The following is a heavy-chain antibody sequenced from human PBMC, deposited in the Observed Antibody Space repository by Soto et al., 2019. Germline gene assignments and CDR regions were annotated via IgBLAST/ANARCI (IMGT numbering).Heavy chain of an antibody. J-gene: IGHJ4*02. CDR2: IYYSGST. CDR3: ARVYCSGGSCYSHFDY. CDR1: GGSISSYY. Sequence: QVQLQESGPGLVKPSETLSLTCTVSGGSISSYYWSWIRQPPGKGLEGIGYIYYSGSTNYNPSLKSRVTLSVATSKNQFSLTLSSVTAADTAVYYCARVYCSGGSCYSHFDYWGQGTLVTVSS. V-gene: IGHV4-59*01. D-gene: IGHD2-15*01.